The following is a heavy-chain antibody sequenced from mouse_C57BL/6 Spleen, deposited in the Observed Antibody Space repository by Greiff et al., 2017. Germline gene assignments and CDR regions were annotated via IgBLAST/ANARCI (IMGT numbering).Heavy chain of an antibody. D-gene: IGHD1-1*01. CDR3: ARWTYYYGSSYWYFDD. Sequence: EVKLMESGGGLVQPGGSLSLSCAASGFTFTDYYMSWVRQPPGKALEWLGFIRNKANGYTTEYSASVKGRFTNSRDNSQSILYLQMNALRAEDSATDYCARWTYYYGSSYWYFDDWGTGTTVTVSS. CDR2: IRNKANGYTT. V-gene: IGHV7-3*01. CDR1: GFTFTDYY. J-gene: IGHJ1*03.